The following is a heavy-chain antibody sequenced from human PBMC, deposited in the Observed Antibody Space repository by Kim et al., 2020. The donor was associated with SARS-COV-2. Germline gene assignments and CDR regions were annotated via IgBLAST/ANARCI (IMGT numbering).Heavy chain of an antibody. J-gene: IGHJ3*02. Sequence: GGSLRLSCAASGFTFSANWMHWVRQAPGKGLVWVSRLDGDGGTTDYAASMQGRFIIYRANARNTLYLPMNSLRVDDTAVYFGVRGGLHGVAAVIAFDIWGRGTTVTVSS. D-gene: IGHD6-19*01. CDR3: VRGGLHGVAAVIAFDI. CDR1: GFTFSANW. CDR2: LDGDGGTT. V-gene: IGHV3-74*01.